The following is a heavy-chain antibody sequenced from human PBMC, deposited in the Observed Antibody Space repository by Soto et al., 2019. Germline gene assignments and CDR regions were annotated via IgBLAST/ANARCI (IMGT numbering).Heavy chain of an antibody. D-gene: IGHD2-21*01. CDR3: AKLWGYYFES. CDR1: GFSVNNNY. J-gene: IGHJ4*02. Sequence: GSLRLSCXASGFSVNNNYMTWVRQAPGRRPEWVAVIYTRGTTHYADFATGRFTFSRDDSKNTLYLQMDSLRPEDTAVYYCAKLWGYYFESWGPGTLVTVSS. CDR2: IYTRGTT. V-gene: IGHV3-53*01.